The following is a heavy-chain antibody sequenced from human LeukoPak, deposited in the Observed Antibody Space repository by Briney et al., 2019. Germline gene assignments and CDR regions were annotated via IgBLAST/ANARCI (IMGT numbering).Heavy chain of an antibody. CDR2: ISSDGSNK. CDR3: AKCPSGVLRYFAPIDY. D-gene: IGHD3-9*01. CDR1: KFTFSNYG. J-gene: IGHJ4*02. Sequence: GESLRLSCAASKFTFSNYGMHWVRQAPGKGLEWVAVISSDGSNKYYADSVKGRFTISRDNSKNTLYLQMNSLRAEDTAVYYCAKCPSGVLRYFAPIDYWGQGTLVTVSS. V-gene: IGHV3-30*18.